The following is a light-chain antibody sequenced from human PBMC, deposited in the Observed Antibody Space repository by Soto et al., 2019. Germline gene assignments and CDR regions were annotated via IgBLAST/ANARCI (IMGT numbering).Light chain of an antibody. CDR3: QQYNSYPWT. CDR1: QSISSW. J-gene: IGKJ1*01. Sequence: DIQMTQSPSTLSASVGDRVTITCRASQSISSWLAWYQHKPGKAPKLLIYKASSLKSGVPSRFSGCGSGTEFTLTISSLQLDDFATYFCQQYNSYPWTFGQGTKVEIK. V-gene: IGKV1-5*03. CDR2: KAS.